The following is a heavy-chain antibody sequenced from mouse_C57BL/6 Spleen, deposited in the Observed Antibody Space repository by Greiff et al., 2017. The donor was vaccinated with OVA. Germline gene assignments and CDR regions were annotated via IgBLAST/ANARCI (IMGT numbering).Heavy chain of an antibody. V-gene: IGHV1-69*01. CDR2: IDPSDSYT. J-gene: IGHJ2*01. CDR1: GYTFTSYW. D-gene: IGHD4-1*01. Sequence: QVQLQQPGAELVMPGASVKLSCKASGYTFTSYWMHWVKQRPGQGLEWIGEIDPSDSYTNYNQKFKGKSTLTVDKSSSTAYMQLSSLTSEDSAVYYCARKAGWDVDYWGQGTTLTVSS. CDR3: ARKAGWDVDY.